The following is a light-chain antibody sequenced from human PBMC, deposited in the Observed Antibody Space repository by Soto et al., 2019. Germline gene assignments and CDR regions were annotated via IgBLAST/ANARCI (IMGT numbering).Light chain of an antibody. Sequence: EVVLTQSPVTLSLSPGERATLSCRASQNINNYLAWYQQKPGQPPRLLIYDAFNRATGIPARFSGSGSETDVILTISRLEREYLGVYYGQQRNTWVTLRGGTQGESK. CDR1: QNINNY. V-gene: IGKV3-11*01. J-gene: IGKJ4*01. CDR3: QQRNTWVT. CDR2: DAF.